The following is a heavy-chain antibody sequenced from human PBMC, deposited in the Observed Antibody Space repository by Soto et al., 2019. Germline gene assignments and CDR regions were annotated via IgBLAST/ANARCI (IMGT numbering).Heavy chain of an antibody. J-gene: IGHJ3*02. D-gene: IGHD3-22*01. CDR3: ARGQVTMIVVVMAFDI. V-gene: IGHV1-69*05. Sequence: EASVKVSCKPSGGTFSSYSFSWVRQVPGQGLEWMGGFSPIFGAPNYAQKFQGRVTMTRDTSTSTVYMELSSLRSEDTAVYYCARGQVTMIVVVMAFDIWGQGTMVTVSS. CDR2: FSPIFGAP. CDR1: GGTFSSYS.